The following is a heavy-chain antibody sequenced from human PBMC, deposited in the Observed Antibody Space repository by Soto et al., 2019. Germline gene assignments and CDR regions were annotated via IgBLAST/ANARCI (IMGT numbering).Heavy chain of an antibody. Sequence: SGPTLVNPIKTLTLTCTFSGFSLSTSGMSVSWIRQPPGKALEWLARIDWDDDKYYSKSLKTRHTISKDTSKNQVVLTMTNMDPVDTATYYCARIPPGVYSFSPGYYYYAMDVGGQGPTVTVSS. CDR2: IDWDDDK. CDR3: ARIPPGVYSFSPGYYYYAMDV. V-gene: IGHV2-70*11. D-gene: IGHD2-21*01. CDR1: GFSLSTSGMS. J-gene: IGHJ6*02.